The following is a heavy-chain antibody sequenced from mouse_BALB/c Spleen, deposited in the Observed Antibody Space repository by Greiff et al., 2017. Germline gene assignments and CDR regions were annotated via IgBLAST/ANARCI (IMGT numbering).Heavy chain of an antibody. CDR1: GYTFTSYW. D-gene: IGHD2-2*01. V-gene: IGHV1-87*01. CDR2: IYPGDGDT. J-gene: IGHJ4*01. CDR3: ARWLRRNAMDY. Sequence: VQLQESGAELARPGASVKLSCKASGYTFTSYWMQWVKQRPGQGLEWIGAIYPGDGDTRYTQKFKGKATLTADKSSSTAYMQLSSLASEDSAVYYCARWLRRNAMDYWGQGTSVTVSS.